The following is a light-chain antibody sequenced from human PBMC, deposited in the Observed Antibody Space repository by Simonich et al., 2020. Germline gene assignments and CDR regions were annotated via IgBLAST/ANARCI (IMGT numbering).Light chain of an antibody. J-gene: IGKJ2*01. Sequence: DIVMTQSPDSLAVSLGERATINCKSSQSVLYSSNNKNYLAWYPQKPGQPPKLLIYWESTRESGVPDRCSGSGSGTDFTLTISSLQAEDVAVYYCQQYYSTPYTFGQGTKLEIK. CDR1: QSVLYSSNNKNY. V-gene: IGKV4-1*01. CDR2: WES. CDR3: QQYYSTPYT.